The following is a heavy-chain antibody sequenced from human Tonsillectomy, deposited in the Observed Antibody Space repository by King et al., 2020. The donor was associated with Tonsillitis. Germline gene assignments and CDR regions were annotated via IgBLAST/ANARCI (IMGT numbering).Heavy chain of an antibody. D-gene: IGHD1-26*01. J-gene: IGHJ4*02. CDR1: GGSISSYY. V-gene: IGHV4-59*01. CDR2: IYYSGST. CDR3: ARVLGSYSLDY. Sequence: QLQESGPGLVKPLETLSLTCTVSGGSISSYYWSWIRQPPGKGLEWIGYIYYSGSTNYNPSLKSRVTISVDTSKNQFSLKLSSVTAADTAVYYCARVLGSYSLDYWGQGTLVTVSS.